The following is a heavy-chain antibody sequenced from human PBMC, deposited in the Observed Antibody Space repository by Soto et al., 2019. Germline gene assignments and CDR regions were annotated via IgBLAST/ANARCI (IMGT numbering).Heavy chain of an antibody. CDR2: IWYDGSNK. V-gene: IGHV3-33*01. Sequence: GGSLRLSCAASGFTFSSYGMHWVRQAPGKGLEWVAVIWYDGSNKYYADSVKGRFTISRDNSKNTLYLQMNSLRAEDTAVYYCARDRFRVFGVVRIYYGMDVWGQGTTVTVSS. D-gene: IGHD3-3*01. CDR3: ARDRFRVFGVVRIYYGMDV. CDR1: GFTFSSYG. J-gene: IGHJ6*02.